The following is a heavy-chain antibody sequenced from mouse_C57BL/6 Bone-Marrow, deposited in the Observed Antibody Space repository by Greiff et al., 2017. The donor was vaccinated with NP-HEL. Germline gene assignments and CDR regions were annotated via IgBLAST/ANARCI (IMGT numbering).Heavy chain of an antibody. CDR3: AKPPLWLLIDY. CDR2: INSDGGST. V-gene: IGHV5-2*01. J-gene: IGHJ2*01. CDR1: EYEFPSHD. Sequence: DVKLQESGGGLVQPGESLKLSCESNEYEFPSHDMSWVRKTPEKRLELVAAINSDGGSTYYPDTMERRFIISRDNTKKTLYLQMSSLRSEDTALYYCAKPPLWLLIDYWGQGTTLTVSS. D-gene: IGHD2-2*01.